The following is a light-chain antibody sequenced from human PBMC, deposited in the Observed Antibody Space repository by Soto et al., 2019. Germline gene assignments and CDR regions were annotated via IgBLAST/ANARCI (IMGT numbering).Light chain of an antibody. Sequence: QSVLTQPPSASGTPGQRVTISCSGSSSNIGSYTVSWYQQLPGAAPKLLIYSNNQRPSGVPDRFSGSKSGTPASLGISGLQSEDEADYYCAAWDDSLNGVLFGGGPKVTVL. V-gene: IGLV1-44*01. CDR3: AAWDDSLNGVL. J-gene: IGLJ2*01. CDR1: SSNIGSYT. CDR2: SNN.